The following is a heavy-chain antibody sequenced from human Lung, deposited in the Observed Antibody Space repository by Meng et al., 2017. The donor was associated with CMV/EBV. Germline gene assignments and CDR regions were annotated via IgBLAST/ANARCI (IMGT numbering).Heavy chain of an antibody. CDR1: GYTFTNYY. CDR2: INPSGGST. Sequence: HAQLVQSGAEVKKPGASVKVSCKASGYTFTNYYMHWVRLAPGQGLEWMGIINPSGGSTSYAQKFQGRVTMTRDTSTSTVYMELSSLRSEDTAVYYCAREADGATFDYWGQGTLVTVSS. V-gene: IGHV1-46*01. J-gene: IGHJ4*02. D-gene: IGHD1-26*01. CDR3: AREADGATFDY.